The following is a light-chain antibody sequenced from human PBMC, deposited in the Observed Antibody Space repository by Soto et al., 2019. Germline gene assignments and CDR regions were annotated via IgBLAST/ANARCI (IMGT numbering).Light chain of an antibody. J-gene: IGKJ4*01. CDR1: QSVLYVSNNKHY. CDR2: WAS. V-gene: IGKV4-1*01. Sequence: IVMTQSPDSLAVSLGERATINCKSSQSVLYVSNNKHYLAWYQQKPGQPPKLLIYWASARESGVPARFSGSGSGTDFTLTISSLQAEDVAVYYCQQYYSPPLTFGGGTKVEIK. CDR3: QQYYSPPLT.